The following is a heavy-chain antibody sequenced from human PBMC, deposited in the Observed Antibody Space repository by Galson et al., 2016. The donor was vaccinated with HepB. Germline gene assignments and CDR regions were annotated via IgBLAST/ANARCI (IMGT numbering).Heavy chain of an antibody. J-gene: IGHJ5*02. CDR2: IWFDGTQK. V-gene: IGHV3-33*01. CDR1: GFIFSSYG. CDR3: ARDVYICSGGSCQWYWFDP. Sequence: SLRLSCAASGFIFSSYGMHWVRQAPGKGLEWVAHIWFDGTQKRYSESVRGRFTVSRDNSKKMVYLHMNGLRVEDSGLYYCARDVYICSGGSCQWYWFDPWGQGTVVTVSS. D-gene: IGHD2-15*01.